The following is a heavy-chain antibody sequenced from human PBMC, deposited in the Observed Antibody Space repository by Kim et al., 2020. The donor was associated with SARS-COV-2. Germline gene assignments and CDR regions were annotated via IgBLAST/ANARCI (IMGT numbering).Heavy chain of an antibody. D-gene: IGHD6-13*01. CDR1: GGTFSSYA. CDR3: ARVPGRGSSWYANYGMDV. J-gene: IGHJ6*02. V-gene: IGHV1-69*13. CDR2: IIPIFGTA. Sequence: SVKVSCKASGGTFSSYAISWVRQAPGQGLEWMGGIIPIFGTANYAQKFQGRVTITADESTSTAYMELSSLRSEDTAVYYCARVPGRGSSWYANYGMDVWGQGTTVTVSS.